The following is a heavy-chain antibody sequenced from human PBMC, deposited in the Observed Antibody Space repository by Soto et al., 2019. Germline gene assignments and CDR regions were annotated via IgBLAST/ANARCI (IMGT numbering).Heavy chain of an antibody. V-gene: IGHV3-23*01. CDR2: ISGSGGST. CDR1: GFTFSSYA. CDR3: ATIPFGRYYFDY. Sequence: GGSLRLSCAASGFTFSSYAMSWVRQAPGKGLEWVSAISGSGGSTYYADSVKGRFTISRDNSKNTLYLQMNSLRAEDTAVYYCATIPFGRYYFDYWGQGTLVTVSS. D-gene: IGHD3-10*01. J-gene: IGHJ4*02.